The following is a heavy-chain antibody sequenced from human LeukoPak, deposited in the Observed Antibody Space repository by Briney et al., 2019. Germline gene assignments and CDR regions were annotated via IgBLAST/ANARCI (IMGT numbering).Heavy chain of an antibody. CDR3: THIEVAAR. Sequence: AGSLKLSCAASGVTFSGSAMHWVRQASGKGLEWVGRIRSKANSYATAYATSVKGRFTISRDDSKNTAYLQMNSLKTEDTAVYYCTHIEVAARWGQGTLVTVSS. J-gene: IGHJ4*02. CDR1: GVTFSGSA. V-gene: IGHV3-73*01. CDR2: IRSKANSYAT. D-gene: IGHD6-19*01.